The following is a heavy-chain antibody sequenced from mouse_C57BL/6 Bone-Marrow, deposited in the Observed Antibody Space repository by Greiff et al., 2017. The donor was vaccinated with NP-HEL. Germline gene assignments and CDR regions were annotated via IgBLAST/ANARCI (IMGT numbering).Heavy chain of an antibody. Sequence: QQRPGQGLEWIGNIYPSDSETHYNQKFKDKATLTVDKSSSTAYMQLSSLTSEDSAVYYCARHYYGNYDYAMDYWGQGTSVTVSS. CDR3: ARHYYGNYDYAMDY. V-gene: IGHV1-61*01. CDR2: IYPSDSET. D-gene: IGHD2-1*01. J-gene: IGHJ4*01.